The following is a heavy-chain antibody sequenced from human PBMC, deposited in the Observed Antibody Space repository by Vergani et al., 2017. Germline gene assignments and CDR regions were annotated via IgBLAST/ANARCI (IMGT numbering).Heavy chain of an antibody. CDR1: ADSISSGSYY. D-gene: IGHD6-19*01. J-gene: IGHJ4*02. CDR2: IYYSGFT. CDR3: EGQRPGSGWSPGDFDD. Sequence: QLQLQQSGPGLVKPSETLFLTCTVSADSISSGSYYWGWIRQPPGKSLEWIGCIYYSGFTYYNPSLKSRVAISVDTSKNQFSLKVTSVTDADTDVYFCEGQRPGSGWSPGDFDDWGQGILVTVSS. V-gene: IGHV4-39*01.